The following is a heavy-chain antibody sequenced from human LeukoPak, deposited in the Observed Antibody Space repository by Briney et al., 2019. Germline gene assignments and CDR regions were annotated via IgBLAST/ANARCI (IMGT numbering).Heavy chain of an antibody. D-gene: IGHD5-18*01. CDR3: ARDRAYTYGYAYYFEN. Sequence: PGRSLRLSCAASGFTVSSNYMSWVRQAPGKGLEWVSVIYSAGSTFYADSVKGRFTISRDNSKNMVHLQMNSLRAEDTAVYYCARDRAYTYGYAYYFENWGQGTLVTVSS. CDR2: IYSAGST. CDR1: GFTVSSNY. J-gene: IGHJ4*02. V-gene: IGHV3-66*01.